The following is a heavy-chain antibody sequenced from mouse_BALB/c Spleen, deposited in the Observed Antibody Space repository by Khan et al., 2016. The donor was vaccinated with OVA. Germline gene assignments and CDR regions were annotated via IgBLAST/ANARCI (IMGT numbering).Heavy chain of an antibody. Sequence: VQLQQSGPELMKPGASVKISCKASGYSLTSYYIHWVMQSHGKSLEWIGDIDPFSGDTNYNKKFKGKATMTVDKSYRTANIHISNLTSEDSAVYYCTRHGYVAWFTYWGQGTLVTVSA. CDR3: TRHGYVAWFTY. V-gene: IGHV1S135*01. CDR2: IDPFSGDT. CDR1: GYSLTSYY. J-gene: IGHJ3*01. D-gene: IGHD2-2*01.